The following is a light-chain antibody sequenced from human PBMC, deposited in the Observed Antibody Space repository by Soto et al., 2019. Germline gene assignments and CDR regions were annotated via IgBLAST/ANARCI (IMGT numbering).Light chain of an antibody. CDR1: DSGVGNYDL. V-gene: IGLV2-23*02. Sequence: QSVLTQPASVSASPGQSITVSCTGSDSGVGNYDLVSWYQQHPGQAPKVIIYGVTKRPSGVSTRFSGNRSGNTASLTISGLQAEDEAEYHCCSYAGDGSWVFGGGTKVTVL. CDR2: GVT. J-gene: IGLJ3*02. CDR3: CSYAGDGSWV.